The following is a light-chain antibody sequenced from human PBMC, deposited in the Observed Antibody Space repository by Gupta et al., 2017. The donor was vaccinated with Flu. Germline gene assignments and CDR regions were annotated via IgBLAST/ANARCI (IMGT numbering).Light chain of an antibody. CDR2: NDQ. V-gene: IGLV1-44*01. J-gene: IGLJ3*02. CDR3: AAWDDSLNGMM. CDR1: SSNIGVNT. Sequence: HYELTQPPSASGTPGQRLPISCSRSSSNIGVNTVSWYQQVPGMAPKLLIYNDQQRPSRVPDRFSGSKSGTSASLAISGLQSEDETDYYCAAWDDSLNGMMFGGGTKLTVL.